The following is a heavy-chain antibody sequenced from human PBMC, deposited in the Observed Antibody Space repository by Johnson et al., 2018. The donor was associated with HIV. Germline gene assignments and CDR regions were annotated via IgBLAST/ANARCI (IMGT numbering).Heavy chain of an antibody. J-gene: IGHJ3*02. CDR3: ARDGTWELHRHAFDI. D-gene: IGHD1-26*01. V-gene: IGHV3-30*04. CDR1: GFTFSSYA. CDR2: ISYDGSNK. Sequence: QMLLVESGGGVVQPGRSLRLSCAASGFTFSSYAMHWVRQAPGQGLEWVAVISYDGSNKYYADSVKGRFTISRDNSKNTLYLQMNSLRAEDTAVYYCARDGTWELHRHAFDIWGQGTMVTVSS.